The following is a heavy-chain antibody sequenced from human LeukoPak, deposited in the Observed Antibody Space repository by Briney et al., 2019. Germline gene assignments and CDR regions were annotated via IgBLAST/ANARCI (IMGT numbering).Heavy chain of an antibody. CDR3: ARDHYYDSSGYYWLLGFDY. CDR2: IIPIFGTA. Sequence: EASVKVSCKASGGTFSSYAISWVRQAPGQGLEWMGGIIPIFGTANYAQKFQGRVTITTDESTSTAYMELSSLRSEDTAVYYCARDHYYDSSGYYWLLGFDYWGQGTLVTVSS. J-gene: IGHJ4*02. D-gene: IGHD3-22*01. V-gene: IGHV1-69*05. CDR1: GGTFSSYA.